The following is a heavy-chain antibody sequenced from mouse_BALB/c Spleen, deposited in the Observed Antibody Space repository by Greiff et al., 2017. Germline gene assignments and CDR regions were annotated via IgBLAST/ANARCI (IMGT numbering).Heavy chain of an antibody. D-gene: IGHD2-10*02. Sequence: EVQVVESGGGLVQPKGSLKLSCAASGFTFNTYAMNWVRQAPGKGLEWVARIRSKSNNYATYYADSVKDRFTISRDDSQSMLYLQMNNLKTEDTAMYYCVREKYGNYVAFAYWGQGTLVTVSA. V-gene: IGHV10-1*02. CDR2: IRSKSNNYAT. CDR3: VREKYGNYVAFAY. CDR1: GFTFNTYA. J-gene: IGHJ3*01.